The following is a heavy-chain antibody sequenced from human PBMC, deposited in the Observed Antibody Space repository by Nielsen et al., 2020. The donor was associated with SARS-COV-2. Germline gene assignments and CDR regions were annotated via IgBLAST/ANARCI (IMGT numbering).Heavy chain of an antibody. D-gene: IGHD5-18*01. CDR1: GFTFSSSW. V-gene: IGHV3-23*01. Sequence: GGSLRLSCAASGFTFSSSWMSWVRQAPGKGLEWVSAISGSGGSTYYADSVKGRFTISRDNSKSTLYLQMNSLRAEDTAVYYCAKEDRGYSYGLIDYWGQGTLVTVSS. J-gene: IGHJ4*02. CDR2: ISGSGGST. CDR3: AKEDRGYSYGLIDY.